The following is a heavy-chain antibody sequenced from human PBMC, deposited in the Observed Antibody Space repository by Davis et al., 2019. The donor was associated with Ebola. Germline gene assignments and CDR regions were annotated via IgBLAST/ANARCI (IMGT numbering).Heavy chain of an antibody. CDR1: GFTFSNAW. CDR3: TTPTIAVAVSYYYYYGMDV. Sequence: GGSLRLSCAAAGFTFSNAWMTWVRQAPGKGLEWVGCIKSKTDGGTTDYAVPVKGRFTISRDDSKNTLYLQMNSLKTEDTAVYYCTTPTIAVAVSYYYYYGMDVWGKGTTVTVSS. D-gene: IGHD6-19*01. CDR2: IKSKTDGGTT. V-gene: IGHV3-15*01. J-gene: IGHJ6*04.